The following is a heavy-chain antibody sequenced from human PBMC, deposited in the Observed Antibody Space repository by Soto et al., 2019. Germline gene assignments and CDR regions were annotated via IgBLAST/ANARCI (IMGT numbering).Heavy chain of an antibody. CDR1: GFTFSSYA. CDR2: ISYDGSNK. J-gene: IGHJ4*02. Sequence: QVQLVESGGGVVQPGRSLRLSCAASGFTFSSYAMHWVRQAPGKGLEWVAVISYDGSNKYYADSVKGRFTISRDNSKNTLYLQMKSLRAEDTAVYYCARGDRNYNWNPQVPYFDYWGQGTLVTVSS. CDR3: ARGDRNYNWNPQVPYFDY. D-gene: IGHD1-20*01. V-gene: IGHV3-30-3*01.